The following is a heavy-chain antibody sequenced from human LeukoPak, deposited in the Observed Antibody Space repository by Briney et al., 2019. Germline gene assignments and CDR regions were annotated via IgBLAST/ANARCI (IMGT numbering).Heavy chain of an antibody. CDR2: MNPYTGKT. D-gene: IGHD3-22*01. J-gene: IGHJ4*02. Sequence: ASVKVSCKTSGYTFTNFDINWVRQATGQGLEWLGWMNPYTGKTGYAQKFQGRVTFTGDTSIRTAYMEVSSLTSEDTAVYYCARAPSPYYYDSSAYYSDYWGQGTLVTVSS. CDR3: ARAPSPYYYDSSAYYSDY. V-gene: IGHV1-8*03. CDR1: GYTFTNFD.